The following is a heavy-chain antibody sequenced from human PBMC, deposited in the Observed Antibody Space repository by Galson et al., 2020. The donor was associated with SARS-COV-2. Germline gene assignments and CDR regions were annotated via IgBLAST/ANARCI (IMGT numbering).Heavy chain of an antibody. CDR2: ISGSGGST. CDR3: ASYRAYYDILTGQFDY. Sequence: LSLTCAASGFTFSSYAMSWVRQAPGKGLEWVSAISGSGGSTYYADSVKGRFTISRDNSKNTLYLQMNSLRAEDTAVYYCASYRAYYDILTGQFDYWGQGTLVTVSS. J-gene: IGHJ4*02. V-gene: IGHV3-23*01. D-gene: IGHD3-9*01. CDR1: GFTFSSYA.